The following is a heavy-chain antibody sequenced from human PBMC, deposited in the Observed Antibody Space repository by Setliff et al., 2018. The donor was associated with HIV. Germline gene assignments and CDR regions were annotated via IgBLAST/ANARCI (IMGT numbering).Heavy chain of an antibody. J-gene: IGHJ4*02. CDR1: GGSISSGSYY. CDR2: IYTSGST. V-gene: IGHV4-61*01. Sequence: SETLSLTCTVSGGSISSGSYYWSWIRQPPGKGLEWIGYIYTSGSTNYNPSLKSRVTISVDTSKNQFSLKLSPVTAADTAVYYCARGLSFYDPGGFDYWGQGTLVTVSS. CDR3: ARGLSFYDPGGFDY. D-gene: IGHD3-22*01.